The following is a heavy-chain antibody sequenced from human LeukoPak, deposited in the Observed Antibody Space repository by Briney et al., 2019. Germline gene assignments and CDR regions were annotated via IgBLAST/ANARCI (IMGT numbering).Heavy chain of an antibody. CDR3: ARGGPHCSSTSCPPGYYYYMDV. Sequence: NPSETLSLTCTDSGGSISSHYWSWIRQPPGKGLEWIGYIYYSGSTNYNPSLKSRVTISVDTSKNQFSLKVSSVTAADTAVYYCARGGPHCSSTSCPPGYYYYMDVWGKGTTVTVSS. V-gene: IGHV4-59*11. J-gene: IGHJ6*03. CDR1: GGSISSHY. CDR2: IYYSGST. D-gene: IGHD2-2*01.